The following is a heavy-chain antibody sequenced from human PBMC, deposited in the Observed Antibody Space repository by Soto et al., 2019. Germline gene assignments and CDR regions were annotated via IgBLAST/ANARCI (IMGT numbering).Heavy chain of an antibody. V-gene: IGHV4-61*01. CDR2: IYYSGST. Sequence: QVQLQESGPGLVKPSETLSLTCTVSGGSVTSGSYYWSWILQPPGKGLEWIGYIYYSGSTNYNPSLKSRVTISVDTSKNQISLKLSSVTAADTAVYYCARDQGIAVAVFDYWGQGTLVTVSS. CDR1: GGSVTSGSYY. J-gene: IGHJ4*02. D-gene: IGHD6-19*01. CDR3: ARDQGIAVAVFDY.